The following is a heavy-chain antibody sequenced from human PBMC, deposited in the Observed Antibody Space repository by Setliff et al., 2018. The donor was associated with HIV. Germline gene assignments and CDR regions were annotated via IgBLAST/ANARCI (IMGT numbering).Heavy chain of an antibody. D-gene: IGHD6-19*01. Sequence: SETLSLTCNVSGGSFIGSSFQSTWIRQAPGRGLEWIADIAYSGTTMYTNYNPSLESRVTVSEDTSKNQVSLKLNSMTAADTAVYFCVRGPQWLVQKGRVHYFDYWGQGTLVTVSS. CDR1: GGSFIGSSFQ. CDR2: IAYSGTTMYT. J-gene: IGHJ4*02. CDR3: VRGPQWLVQKGRVHYFDY. V-gene: IGHV4-61*01.